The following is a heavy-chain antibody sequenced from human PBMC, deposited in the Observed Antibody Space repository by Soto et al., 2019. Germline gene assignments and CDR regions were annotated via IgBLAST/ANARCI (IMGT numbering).Heavy chain of an antibody. CDR1: GGSISSGGYY. CDR2: IYYSGST. J-gene: IGHJ3*02. D-gene: IGHD1-26*01. Sequence: QVQLQESGPGLVKPSQTLSFTCTVSGGSISSGGYYWSWIRQHPGKGLEWIGYIYYSGSTYYNPSLKSRVTISVDTSKNQFSLKLSSVTAADTAVYYCAREYGSHTPGQGDAFDIWGQGTMVTVSS. CDR3: AREYGSHTPGQGDAFDI. V-gene: IGHV4-31*03.